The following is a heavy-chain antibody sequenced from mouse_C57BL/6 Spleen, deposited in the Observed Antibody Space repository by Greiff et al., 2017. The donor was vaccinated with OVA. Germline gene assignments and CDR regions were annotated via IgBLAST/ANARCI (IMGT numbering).Heavy chain of an antibody. CDR2: IDPSDSYT. V-gene: IGHV1-50*01. Sequence: QVQLQQPGAELVKPGASVKLSCKASGYTFTSYWMQWVKQRPGQGLEWIGEIDPSDSYTNYNQKFKGKATLTVDTSSSTAYMQLSSLTSEDSAVYYCATYYSNWRDYWGQGTSVTVSS. CDR3: ATYYSNWRDY. CDR1: GYTFTSYW. D-gene: IGHD2-5*01. J-gene: IGHJ4*01.